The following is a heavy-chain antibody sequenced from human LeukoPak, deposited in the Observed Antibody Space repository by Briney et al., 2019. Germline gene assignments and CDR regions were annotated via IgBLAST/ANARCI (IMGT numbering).Heavy chain of an antibody. Sequence: GESLKISCKGSGYSFTCYWISWVRQMPGKGLEWMGRIDPSDSYTKYSPSFQGHVTISADKSISTAYLQWSSLKASDTAMFYCAATTHSGWYYFHYWGQGTLVTVSS. CDR1: GYSFTCYW. CDR3: AATTHSGWYYFHY. CDR2: IDPSDSYT. D-gene: IGHD6-19*01. J-gene: IGHJ4*02. V-gene: IGHV5-10-1*01.